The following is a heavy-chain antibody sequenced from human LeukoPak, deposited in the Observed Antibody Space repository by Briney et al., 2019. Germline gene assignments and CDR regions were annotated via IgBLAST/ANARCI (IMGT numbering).Heavy chain of an antibody. J-gene: IGHJ4*02. V-gene: IGHV3-23*01. CDR3: AKRGFGTDSFFDY. CDR1: GFTFSIYA. D-gene: IGHD3-10*01. CDR2: ITGSGGST. Sequence: GGSLRLSCAASGFTFSIYAMSWVRQAPGKGLEWVSAITGSGGSTYYADSVKGRFTISRDNSKNTLYLQMNSLGAEDTAVYYCAKRGFGTDSFFDYWGQGTLVTVSS.